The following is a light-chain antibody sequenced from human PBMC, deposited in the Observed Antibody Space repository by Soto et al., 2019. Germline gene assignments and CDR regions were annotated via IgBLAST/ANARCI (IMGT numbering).Light chain of an antibody. CDR3: QQYNSYPWT. V-gene: IGKV1-5*01. CDR2: GAL. CDR1: QSISSW. J-gene: IGKJ1*01. Sequence: DIQMTQSPSTLSASVGDRVTITCRASQSISSWLAWYQQKPGKAPKLLIYGALSLESGVPSRFSGSGSWTEFTLTISSLQPDDFATYYCQQYNSYPWTFGQGTKVEIK.